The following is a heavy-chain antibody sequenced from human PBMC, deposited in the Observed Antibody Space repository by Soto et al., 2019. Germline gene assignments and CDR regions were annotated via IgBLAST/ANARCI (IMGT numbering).Heavy chain of an antibody. CDR2: IYYSGST. Sequence: SETQSLSCSFSGCSICSYYWILIRQHPGKGLEWIGYIYYSGSTNYNPSLKSRVTISVDTSKNQFSLKLSSVTAADTAVYYCARMRRYFDWLPLDYRGQGTLVTVSS. D-gene: IGHD3-9*01. CDR1: GCSICSYY. V-gene: IGHV4-59*08. CDR3: ARMRRYFDWLPLDY. J-gene: IGHJ4*02.